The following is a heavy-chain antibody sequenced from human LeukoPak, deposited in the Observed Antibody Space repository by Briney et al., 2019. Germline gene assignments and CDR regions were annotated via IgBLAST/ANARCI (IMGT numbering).Heavy chain of an antibody. V-gene: IGHV3-48*01. CDR2: ISSSSSTI. CDR3: ARVDDYYYYMDV. D-gene: IGHD5-12*01. Sequence: PGGSLRLSCAASGFTFSSYSMNWVRQAPGKGLEWVSYISSSSSTIYYADSVKGRFTISRDNAKNSLYLQMNSLRAEDTAAYYCARVDDYYYYMDVWGKGTTVTVSS. CDR1: GFTFSSYS. J-gene: IGHJ6*03.